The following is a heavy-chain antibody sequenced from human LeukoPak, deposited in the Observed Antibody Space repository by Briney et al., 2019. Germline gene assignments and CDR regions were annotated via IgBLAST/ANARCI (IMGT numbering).Heavy chain of an antibody. D-gene: IGHD5-24*01. CDR2: INPNSGGT. Sequence: ASVKVSCKASGYTFTGYYMHWVRQAPGQGLEWMGWINPNSGGTNYAQKFQGRVTMTRDTSISTAYMELSRLRSDDTAVYYCARDLLFGMATIKPYYYGMDVWGQGTTVTVSS. J-gene: IGHJ6*02. CDR1: GYTFTGYY. V-gene: IGHV1-2*02. CDR3: ARDLLFGMATIKPYYYGMDV.